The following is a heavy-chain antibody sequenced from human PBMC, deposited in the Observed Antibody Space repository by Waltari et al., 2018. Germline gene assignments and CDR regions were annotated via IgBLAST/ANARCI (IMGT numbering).Heavy chain of an antibody. Sequence: QVHLVHSGAEVKKPGSRVKFSCRVPGGPFCSYPTSWVQQAPGQGLEWMGGIIPIFGTANYAQKFQGRVTITADESTSTAYMELSSLRSEDTAVYYCARDDDYGDSNWFDPWGQGTLVTVSS. D-gene: IGHD4-17*01. V-gene: IGHV1-69*01. CDR2: IIPIFGTA. J-gene: IGHJ5*02. CDR3: ARDDDYGDSNWFDP. CDR1: GGPFCSYP.